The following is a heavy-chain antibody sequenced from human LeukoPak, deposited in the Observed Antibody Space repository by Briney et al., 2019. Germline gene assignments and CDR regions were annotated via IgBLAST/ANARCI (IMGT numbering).Heavy chain of an antibody. J-gene: IGHJ4*02. CDR3: ARDWVSGP. D-gene: IGHD3/OR15-3a*01. CDR1: GFTFSSYS. V-gene: IGHV3-48*01. Sequence: GGSLRLSCAASGFTFSSYSMNWVRQAPGKGLEWVSYISSSSSTIYYADSVKGRFTISRDNAKNSLYPQMNSLRAEDTAVYYCARDWVSGPWGQGTLVTVSS. CDR2: ISSSSSTI.